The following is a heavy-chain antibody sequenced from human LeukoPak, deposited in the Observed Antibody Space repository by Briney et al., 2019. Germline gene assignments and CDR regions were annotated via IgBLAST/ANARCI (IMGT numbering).Heavy chain of an antibody. D-gene: IGHD6-19*01. CDR2: ISGSGGST. V-gene: IGHV3-23*01. CDR3: AKETGYSSGWNYMDV. CDR1: GFTFSSYT. J-gene: IGHJ6*03. Sequence: GGSLRLSCAAAGFTFSSYTMSWVRQAPGKGLEWVSAISGSGGSTYYADSVKGRFTISRDNSKNTLYLQMNSLRAEDTAVYYCAKETGYSSGWNYMDVWGKGTTVTVSS.